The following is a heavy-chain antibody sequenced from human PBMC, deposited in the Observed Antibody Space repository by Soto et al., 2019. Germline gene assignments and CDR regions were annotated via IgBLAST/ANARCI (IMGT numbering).Heavy chain of an antibody. V-gene: IGHV1-69*01. J-gene: IGHJ6*02. D-gene: IGHD2-15*01. CDR3: ARSQGGSSSLDIYYYYYYGMDV. Sequence: QVQLVQSGAEVKKPGSSVKVSCKAPGGTFSSYAISWVRQAPGQGLEWMGGIIPIFGTAKYAQKFQGRVTITADESTSTGYMELSSLRSEDTAVYYCARSQGGSSSLDIYYYYYYGMDVLGQGTTVTVSS. CDR2: IIPIFGTA. CDR1: GGTFSSYA.